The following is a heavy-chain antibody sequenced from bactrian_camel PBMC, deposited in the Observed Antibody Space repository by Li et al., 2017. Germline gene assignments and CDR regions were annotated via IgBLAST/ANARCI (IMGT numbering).Heavy chain of an antibody. V-gene: IGHV3S63*01. Sequence: HVQLVESGGGSVQTGESLRLSCTASGITFDDFAMGWYRQVPGSECEWVAIKNSDGATFYADSVKGRFTISQDKTTNTVYLQMDSLKPEDTGAYYCAAETKLYYDDYEWLAKLRELCRTQGTDFGRWGQGTQVTVS. D-gene: IGHD4*01. CDR2: KNSDGAT. CDR3: AAETKLYYDDYEWLAKLRELCRTQGTDFGR. CDR1: GITFDDFA. J-gene: IGHJ6*01.